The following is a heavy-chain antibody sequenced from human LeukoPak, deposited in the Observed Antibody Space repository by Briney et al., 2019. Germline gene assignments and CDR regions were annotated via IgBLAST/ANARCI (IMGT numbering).Heavy chain of an antibody. CDR3: ARGELRVGATAFDY. D-gene: IGHD1-26*01. CDR1: GGSISSYY. V-gene: IGHV4-59*01. J-gene: IGHJ4*02. Sequence: SETLSLTCTVSGGSISSYYWSWIRQPPGKGLEWIGYIYYSGSTNHNPSLKSRVTMSVDTSKKQFSLKLSSVTAAGTAVYYCARGELRVGATAFDYWGQGTLVTVSS. CDR2: IYYSGST.